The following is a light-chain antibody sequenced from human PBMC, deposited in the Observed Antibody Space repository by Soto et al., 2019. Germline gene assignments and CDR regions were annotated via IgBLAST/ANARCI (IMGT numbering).Light chain of an antibody. CDR2: DAS. CDR1: QSISSW. V-gene: IGKV1-5*01. J-gene: IGKJ1*01. CDR3: QQYNSYPPT. Sequence: DIQMTQSPSTLSASVGDRVTITCRASQSISSWLAWYQKKPGKDPKLLIYDASSLESGVPSRFSGSGSGTEFTLTISRLQTDDFATYYCQQYNSYPPTVGQGTKGEIK.